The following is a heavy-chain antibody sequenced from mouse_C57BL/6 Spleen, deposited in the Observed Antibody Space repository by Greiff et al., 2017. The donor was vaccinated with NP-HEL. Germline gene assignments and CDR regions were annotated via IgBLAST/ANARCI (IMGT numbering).Heavy chain of an antibody. Sequence: DVMLVESGGGLVKPGGSLKLSCAASGFTFSDYGMHWVRQAPEKGLEWVAYISSGSSTIYYADTVKGRFTISRDNATNTLFLQMTSLRAEDTAMYYCARGGYSKPYWYFDVWGTGTTVTVSS. J-gene: IGHJ1*03. CDR2: ISSGSSTI. V-gene: IGHV5-17*01. CDR3: ARGGYSKPYWYFDV. D-gene: IGHD2-5*01. CDR1: GFTFSDYG.